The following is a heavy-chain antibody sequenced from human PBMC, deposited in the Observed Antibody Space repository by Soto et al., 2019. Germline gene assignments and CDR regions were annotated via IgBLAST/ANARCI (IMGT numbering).Heavy chain of an antibody. CDR3: ACYLTDYFDY. J-gene: IGHJ4*02. Sequence: SETLSLTCTVSGGSISTYFWSWIRQPPGKGLEWIGNIYDSGSTNYTPSLKSRVTISVDRSKNQFSLKLSSVTAADTAVYYCACYLTDYFDYWGQGTLVTVSS. CDR2: IYDSGST. V-gene: IGHV4-59*12. CDR1: GGSISTYF. D-gene: IGHD2-2*01.